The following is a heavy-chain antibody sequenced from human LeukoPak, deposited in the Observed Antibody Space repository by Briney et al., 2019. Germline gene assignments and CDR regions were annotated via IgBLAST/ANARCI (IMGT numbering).Heavy chain of an antibody. Sequence: GGSLRLSCSASGFSFSSYAMHWVRQAPGKGLEYVAAINSNGVSTYYADSVKDRFIISRDNSKNTVYLQMRSLRAEDTAVYYCARVGYYASGPFSYFDYWGQGTLVTVSS. CDR1: GFSFSSYA. V-gene: IGHV3-64D*09. CDR2: INSNGVST. J-gene: IGHJ4*02. D-gene: IGHD3-10*01. CDR3: ARVGYYASGPFSYFDY.